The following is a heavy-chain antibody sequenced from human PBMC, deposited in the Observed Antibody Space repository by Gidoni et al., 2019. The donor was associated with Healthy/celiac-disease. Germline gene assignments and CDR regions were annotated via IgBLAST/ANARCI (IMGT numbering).Heavy chain of an antibody. Sequence: QVQLVESGGGVVQPGRSLRLSYAASGFNFSNYGMHWVRQAPGKGLEWVAVIWYDGGNKYYADSVRGRFTISRDNSKNTLYLQMNSLRVEDTAVYYCVRVGAGLVVSFDHWGQGTLVTVSS. CDR3: VRVGAGLVVSFDH. V-gene: IGHV3-33*01. D-gene: IGHD6-19*01. CDR1: GFNFSNYG. J-gene: IGHJ4*02. CDR2: IWYDGGNK.